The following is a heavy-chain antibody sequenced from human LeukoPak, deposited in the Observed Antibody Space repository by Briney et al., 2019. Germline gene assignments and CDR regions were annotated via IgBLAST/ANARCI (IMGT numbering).Heavy chain of an antibody. V-gene: IGHV5-51*01. CDR1: GYSFTSYW. Sequence: GESLKISCKASGYSFTSYWIGWVRQMPGKGLEWVGIIYPGDSDTRYSPSFQGQVTITADKSITTAYLQWSSLKASDTAMYYCASYSSGWTPTYWGQGTLVTVSS. CDR3: ASYSSGWTPTY. CDR2: IYPGDSDT. J-gene: IGHJ4*02. D-gene: IGHD6-19*01.